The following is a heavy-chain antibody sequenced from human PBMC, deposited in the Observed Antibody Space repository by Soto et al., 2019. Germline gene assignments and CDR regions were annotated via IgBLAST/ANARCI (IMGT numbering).Heavy chain of an antibody. J-gene: IGHJ5*02. V-gene: IGHV1-46*01. CDR2: INPSGGST. D-gene: IGHD6-6*01. CDR3: ARDRGSSSSPSNWFDP. Sequence: ASVKVSCKASGYTFTSYYMHWVRQAPGQGLEWMGIINPSGGSTSYAQKSQGRVTMTRDTSTSTVYMELSSLRSEDTAVYYCARDRGSSSSPSNWFDPWGQGTLVTVSS. CDR1: GYTFTSYY.